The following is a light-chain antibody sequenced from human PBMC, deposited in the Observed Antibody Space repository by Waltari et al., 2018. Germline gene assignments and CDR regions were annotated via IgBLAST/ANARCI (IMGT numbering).Light chain of an antibody. CDR2: CNI. V-gene: IGLV1-40*01. Sequence: QSVLTQPPSVSGAPGQSVTISCTGSSSNIGAGYDVHWYQQLPGTAPKLLIYCNIIRPSGGPYRFSGSKSGTSASRAIPGLQADDEANYYCQSYDSSLRGVFGGGTKLTVL. CDR3: QSYDSSLRGV. CDR1: SSNIGAGYD. J-gene: IGLJ2*01.